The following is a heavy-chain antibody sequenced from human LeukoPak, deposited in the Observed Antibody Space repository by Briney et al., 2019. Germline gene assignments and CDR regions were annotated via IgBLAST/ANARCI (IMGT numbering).Heavy chain of an antibody. J-gene: IGHJ4*02. CDR1: GFSFSSYA. CDR2: ISGGGDST. Sequence: GGSLRLSCAASGFSFSSYAMIWVRQAPGKGLEWVSMISGGGDSTYYADSVKGRFTISRDNSENTLFLQMSRLRAEDTAIYYCAKAAFYCSGGACYLEHWGQGTLVTVSS. V-gene: IGHV3-23*01. CDR3: AKAAFYCSGGACYLEH. D-gene: IGHD2-15*01.